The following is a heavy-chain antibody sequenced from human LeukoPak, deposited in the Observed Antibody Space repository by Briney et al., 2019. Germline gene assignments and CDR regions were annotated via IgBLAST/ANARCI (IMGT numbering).Heavy chain of an antibody. V-gene: IGHV4-4*07. CDR3: ARGRYCSADICSGGDAFDI. J-gene: IGHJ3*02. CDR2: IYTRGST. Sequence: SETLSPTCTVSGGSINNYYWSWIRQPAGKGLEWIGRIYTRGSTNYNPSLKSRVTMSVDTSKNQFSLKLSSVTAADTAVYYCARGRYCSADICSGGDAFDIWGQGTMVSVSS. CDR1: GGSINNYY. D-gene: IGHD2-15*01.